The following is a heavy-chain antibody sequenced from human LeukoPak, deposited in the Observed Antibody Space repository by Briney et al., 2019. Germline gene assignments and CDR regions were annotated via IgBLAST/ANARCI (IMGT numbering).Heavy chain of an antibody. D-gene: IGHD3-16*02. CDR2: ISYDGSNK. J-gene: IGHJ4*02. CDR1: GFTFSSYA. Sequence: GRSLRLSCAASGFTFSSYAMHWVRQAPGKGLEWVAVISYDGSNKYYADSVKGRFTISRDNSKNTLYLQMNSLRAEDTAVYYCARERLRLGELSAPGYWGQGTLVTVSS. V-gene: IGHV3-30-3*01. CDR3: ARERLRLGELSAPGY.